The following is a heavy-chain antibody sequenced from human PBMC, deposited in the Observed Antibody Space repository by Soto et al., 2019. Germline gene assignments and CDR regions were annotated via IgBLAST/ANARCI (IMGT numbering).Heavy chain of an antibody. V-gene: IGHV1-18*01. CDR1: GYTFTSYG. CDR3: ARDLGVASAAAGTFDY. Sequence: ASVKVSCKASGYTFTSYGISWVRQAPGQGLEWMGWISAYNGNTNYAQKLQGRVTMTTDTSTSTAYMELRSLRSEDTAVYYCARDLGVASAAAGTFDYWGQGTLVTVS. D-gene: IGHD6-13*01. J-gene: IGHJ4*02. CDR2: ISAYNGNT.